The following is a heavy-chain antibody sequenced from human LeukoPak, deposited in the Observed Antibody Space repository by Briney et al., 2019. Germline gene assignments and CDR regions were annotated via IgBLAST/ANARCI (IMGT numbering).Heavy chain of an antibody. Sequence: GGSLRLSCAASGFTFNNYAMNWVRQAPGKGLEWVSSISGGGETTYYADSAKGRFTISRDNAKNSLYLQMNSLRAEDTALYYCAKDTAAGIGLGFDYWGQGTLVTVSS. CDR3: AKDTAAGIGLGFDY. D-gene: IGHD6-13*01. V-gene: IGHV3-23*01. J-gene: IGHJ4*02. CDR2: ISGGGETT. CDR1: GFTFNNYA.